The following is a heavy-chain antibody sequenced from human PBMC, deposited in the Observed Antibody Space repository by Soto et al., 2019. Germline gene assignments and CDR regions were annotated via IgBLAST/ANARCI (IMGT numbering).Heavy chain of an antibody. V-gene: IGHV3-48*01. CDR2: ISSSSSTI. CDR3: ARGLDSGGYDFWSGSHDY. D-gene: IGHD3-3*01. J-gene: IGHJ4*02. CDR1: GFTFSSYS. Sequence: PGGSLRLSCAASGFTFSSYSMNWVRQAPGKGLEWVSYISSSSSTIYYADSVKGRFTISRDNAKNSLYLQMNSLRAEDTAVYYCARGLDSGGYDFWSGSHDYWGQGTLVTVSS.